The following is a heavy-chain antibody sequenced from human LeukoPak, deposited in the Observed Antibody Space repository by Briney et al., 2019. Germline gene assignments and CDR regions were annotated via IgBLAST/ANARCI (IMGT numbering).Heavy chain of an antibody. CDR3: ARDSTYYDSSGYDYYYGMDV. CDR1: GFTFRTYT. J-gene: IGHJ6*02. D-gene: IGHD3-22*01. V-gene: IGHV3-21*01. Sequence: GGSLRLSCVASGFTFRTYTMNWVRQAPGKGLEWVSSISVSSTDIYYADSVKGRFTISRDNAKNSLYLQMISLRAEDTAIYYCARDSTYYDSSGYDYYYGMDVWGQGIMVTASS. CDR2: ISVSSTDI.